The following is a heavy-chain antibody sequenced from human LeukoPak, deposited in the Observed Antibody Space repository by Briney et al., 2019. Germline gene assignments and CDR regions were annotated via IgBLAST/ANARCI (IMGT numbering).Heavy chain of an antibody. CDR3: AREVHTIFGVVPSDY. D-gene: IGHD3-3*01. CDR1: GFTFSSYW. CDR2: IKQDGSEK. J-gene: IGHJ4*02. V-gene: IGHV3-7*01. Sequence: GGSLRLSCAASGFTFSSYWMSWVRQAPGKGLEWVANIKQDGSEKYYVDSVKGRFTISRDNAKNSLYLQMNSLRAEDTAVYYCAREVHTIFGVVPSDYWGQGTLVTVSS.